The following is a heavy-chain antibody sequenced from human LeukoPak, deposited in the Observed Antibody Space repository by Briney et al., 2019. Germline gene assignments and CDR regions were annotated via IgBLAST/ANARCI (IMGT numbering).Heavy chain of an antibody. V-gene: IGHV1-69*04. J-gene: IGHJ6*02. CDR1: GGTFSSYA. CDR3: ARERENTYYYYYGMDV. Sequence: ASVKVSCKASGGTFSSYAISWVRQAPGQGLEWMGRIIPILGIANYAQKFQGRVTITADKSTSTAYMELSSLRSEDTAVYYCARERENTYYYYYGMDVWGQGTTVTVSS. CDR2: IIPILGIA.